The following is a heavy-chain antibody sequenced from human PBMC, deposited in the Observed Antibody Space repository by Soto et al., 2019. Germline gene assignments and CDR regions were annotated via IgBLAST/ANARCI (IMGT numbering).Heavy chain of an antibody. Sequence: PGGSLRLSCAASGFTFSSSERNWVRQAPGKGLEWGSGIRGSGCSTYYADSFKGRFTSSRDNSKNTLYLLINSLRAEDTAVYYCAKSGHAAGTYYFDYWGQGTLVTVSS. CDR1: GFTFSSSE. D-gene: IGHD6-13*01. V-gene: IGHV3-23*01. J-gene: IGHJ4*02. CDR2: IRGSGCST. CDR3: AKSGHAAGTYYFDY.